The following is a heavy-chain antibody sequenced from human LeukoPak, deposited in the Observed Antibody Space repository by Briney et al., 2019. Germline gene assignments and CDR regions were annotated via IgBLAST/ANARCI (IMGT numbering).Heavy chain of an antibody. J-gene: IGHJ4*02. V-gene: IGHV3-74*01. CDR2: INSDGSST. D-gene: IGHD3-22*01. CDR3: ARGLAYYYDSSGYYPLRY. Sequence: GGSLRLSCAASGFTFSSYWMHWVRQVPGKGLVWVSRINSDGSSTSYADSVKGRFTISRDNAKNTLYLQMNSLRAEDTAVYYCARGLAYYYDSSGYYPLRYWGQGTLVTVSS. CDR1: GFTFSSYW.